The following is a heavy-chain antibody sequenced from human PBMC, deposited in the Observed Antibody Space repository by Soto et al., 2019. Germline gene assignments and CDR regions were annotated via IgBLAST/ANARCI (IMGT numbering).Heavy chain of an antibody. CDR1: CGSISSSSFP. CDR3: ARTERAAGTDMWSDP. D-gene: IGHD6-13*01. Sequence: QLQLQESGPGLVKPSETLSLTCTVSCGSISSSSFPWGWIRQPPGKGLEWLGSIYYSGSTYYSPSLTSPVTISVATSKNQFPLKLSSLTAADQAVYYCARTERAAGTDMWSDPWGQGTLVTVSS. J-gene: IGHJ5*02. CDR2: IYYSGST. V-gene: IGHV4-39*01.